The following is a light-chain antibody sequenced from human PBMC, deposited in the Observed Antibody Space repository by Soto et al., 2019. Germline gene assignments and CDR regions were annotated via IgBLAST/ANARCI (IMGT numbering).Light chain of an antibody. CDR2: EVT. V-gene: IGLV2-14*01. CDR3: ASFTTSKTWI. Sequence: QSALTQPASVSGSPGQSITISCTGTSSDVGAFNYVSWFQQYPGKAPKLIVYEVTNRPSGASNRFSGSKSGNTASLTIYGLQAEDEADYYCASFTTSKTWIFGGGTKLTVL. CDR1: SSDVGAFNY. J-gene: IGLJ2*01.